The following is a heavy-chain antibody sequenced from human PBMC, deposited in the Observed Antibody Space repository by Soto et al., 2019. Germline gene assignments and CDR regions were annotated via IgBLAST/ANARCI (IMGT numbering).Heavy chain of an antibody. V-gene: IGHV4-34*01. CDR3: AGGVVVPANRCFDP. Sequence: QVQLQQWGAGLLKPSETLSLTCAVYGGSFSGYYWSWIRQPPGKGLEWIGEINHSGSTNYNPSLKSRVTISVDTSKNQFSLKLSPVTAADTAVYYCAGGVVVPANRCFDPWGQGTLVTVSS. D-gene: IGHD2-2*01. CDR2: INHSGST. CDR1: GGSFSGYY. J-gene: IGHJ5*02.